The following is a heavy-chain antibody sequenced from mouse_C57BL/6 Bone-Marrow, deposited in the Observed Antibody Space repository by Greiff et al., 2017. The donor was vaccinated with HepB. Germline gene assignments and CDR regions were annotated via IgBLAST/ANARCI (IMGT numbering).Heavy chain of an antibody. J-gene: IGHJ2*01. V-gene: IGHV1-59*01. CDR3: ARKGIKNYFDY. CDR1: GYTFTSYW. CDR2: IDPSDSYT. D-gene: IGHD2-4*01. Sequence: QVQLQQPGAELVRPGTSVKLSCKASGYTFTSYWMHWVKQRPGQGLEWIGVIDPSDSYTNYNQKFKGKATLTVDTSSSTAYMQLSSLTSEDSAVYYCARKGIKNYFDYWGQGTTLTVSS.